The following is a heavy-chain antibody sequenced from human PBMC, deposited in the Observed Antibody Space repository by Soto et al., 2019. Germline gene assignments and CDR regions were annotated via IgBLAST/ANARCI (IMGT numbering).Heavy chain of an antibody. V-gene: IGHV3-33*01. D-gene: IGHD2-21*02. Sequence: GGSLRLSCAASGFSFSSYAMHWARQAPGKGLEWVAVVWYDGSNKYYTDSVKGRFTISRDNSKNTLYLQMNSLRAEDTALYYCARGGPEVTRGKAEYWGQGTLVTLSS. CDR1: GFSFSSYA. CDR3: ARGGPEVTRGKAEY. CDR2: VWYDGSNK. J-gene: IGHJ4*02.